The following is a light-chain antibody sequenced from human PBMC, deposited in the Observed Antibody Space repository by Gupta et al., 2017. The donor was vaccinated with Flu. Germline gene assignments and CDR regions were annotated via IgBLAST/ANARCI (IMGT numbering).Light chain of an antibody. J-gene: IGKJ1*01. V-gene: IGKV1-5*03. Sequence: DIQMTQSPSTLSASVGDRVTITCRASQSLGTWLAWYQQKPGKAPKLLIYKASNLESGVPSRFSGSGSGTEFTLTISSLQPDDVATYYCQEYNTWWTFGPGTKVEI. CDR1: QSLGTW. CDR3: QEYNTWWT. CDR2: KAS.